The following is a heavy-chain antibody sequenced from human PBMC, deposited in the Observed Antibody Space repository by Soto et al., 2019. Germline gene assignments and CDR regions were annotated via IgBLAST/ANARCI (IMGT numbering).Heavy chain of an antibody. Sequence: GGSLRLSCAASGFTFSSYAMSWVRQAPGKGLEWVSAISGSGGSTYYADSVKGRFTISRDNSKNTLYLQMNSLRAEDTAVYYCAKDAFYSMIVVVIHFYYWGQGTLVTVSS. D-gene: IGHD3-22*01. CDR2: ISGSGGST. J-gene: IGHJ4*02. CDR3: AKDAFYSMIVVVIHFYY. CDR1: GFTFSSYA. V-gene: IGHV3-23*01.